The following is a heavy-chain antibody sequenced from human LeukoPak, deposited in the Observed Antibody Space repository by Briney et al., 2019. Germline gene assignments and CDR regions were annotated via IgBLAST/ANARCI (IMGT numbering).Heavy chain of an antibody. CDR3: ARGGYYGSGNDFRFDP. J-gene: IGHJ5*02. CDR2: IHYTGST. V-gene: IGHV4-59*01. CDR1: GGSINSYY. Sequence: SETLSLTCTVSGGSINSYYWSWIRQPPGKGLECIGYIHYTGSTNYNPSLKNRVTISVDTSKSQFSLKLSSVTAADTAIYYCARGGYYGSGNDFRFDPWGQGTLVTVSS. D-gene: IGHD3-10*01.